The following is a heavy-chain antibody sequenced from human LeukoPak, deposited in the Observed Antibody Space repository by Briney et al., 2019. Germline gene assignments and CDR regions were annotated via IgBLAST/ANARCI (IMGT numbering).Heavy chain of an antibody. D-gene: IGHD3-10*01. V-gene: IGHV1-8*01. CDR3: ALLSPSDANGDY. J-gene: IGHJ4*02. CDR1: GYTFIGYY. CDR2: MNPNSGNT. Sequence: ASVKVSCKASGYTFIGYYLHWVRQATGQGLEWMGWMNPNSGNTGYAQKFQGRVTMTRNTSISTAYMELSSLRSEDTAVYYCALLSPSDANGDYWGQGTLVTVSS.